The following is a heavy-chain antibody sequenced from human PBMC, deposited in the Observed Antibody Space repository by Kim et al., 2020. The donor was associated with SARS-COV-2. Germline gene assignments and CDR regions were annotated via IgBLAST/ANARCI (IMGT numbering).Heavy chain of an antibody. Sequence: SETLSLTCTVSGGSISSGGYYWSWIRQHPGKGLEWIGYIYYSGSTYYNPSLKSRVTISVDTSKNQFFLKLSSVTAADTAVYYCAREALSSGGFDAWGQGTLVTVSS. CDR3: AREALSSGGFDA. J-gene: IGHJ5*02. CDR1: GGSISSGGYY. V-gene: IGHV4-31*03. D-gene: IGHD6-25*01. CDR2: IYYSGST.